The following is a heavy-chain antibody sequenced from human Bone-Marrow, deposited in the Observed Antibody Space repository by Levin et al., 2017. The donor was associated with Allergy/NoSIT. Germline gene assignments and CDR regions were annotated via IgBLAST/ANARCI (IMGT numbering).Heavy chain of an antibody. D-gene: IGHD3-3*01. CDR1: GGSVSSGSYY. CDR3: ARDGYYDFWSGYQGYFDL. CDR2: IYYSGST. J-gene: IGHJ2*01. Sequence: PSETLSLTCTVSGGSVSSGSYYWSWIRQPPGKGLEWIGYIYYSGSTNYNPSLKSRVTISVDTSKNQFSLKLSSVTAADTAVYYCARDGYYDFWSGYQGYFDLWGRGTLVTVSS. V-gene: IGHV4-61*01.